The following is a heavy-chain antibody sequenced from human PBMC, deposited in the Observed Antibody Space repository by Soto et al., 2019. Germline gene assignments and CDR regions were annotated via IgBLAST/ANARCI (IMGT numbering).Heavy chain of an antibody. Sequence: SETLSLTCTVSGGSISSSSYYWGWIRQPPGKGLEWIGSIYYSGSTYYNPSLKSRVSISVDTSKNQFSLKLSSVTAADTAVYYCARHPSYYYDSSGYISWFDPWGQGTLVT. CDR3: ARHPSYYYDSSGYISWFDP. CDR2: IYYSGST. CDR1: GGSISSSSYY. D-gene: IGHD3-22*01. V-gene: IGHV4-39*01. J-gene: IGHJ5*02.